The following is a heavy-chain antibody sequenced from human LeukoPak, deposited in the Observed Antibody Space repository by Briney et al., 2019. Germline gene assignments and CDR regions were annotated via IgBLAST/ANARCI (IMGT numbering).Heavy chain of an antibody. J-gene: IGHJ4*02. D-gene: IGHD5-12*01. Sequence: SETLSLTCTVSGRSISSSRYYWGWIRQPPGKGLEWIGSIYYTGSTYYNPSLRSRVSISVDTSKNQFTLKLSSVTAADTAVYYCARRGVVATPDANFWGQGTLVTVSS. CDR1: GRSISSSRYY. V-gene: IGHV4-39*01. CDR3: ARRGVVATPDANF. CDR2: IYYTGST.